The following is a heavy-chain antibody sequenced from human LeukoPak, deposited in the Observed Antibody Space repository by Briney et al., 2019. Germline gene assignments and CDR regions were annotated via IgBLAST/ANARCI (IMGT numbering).Heavy chain of an antibody. D-gene: IGHD6-25*01. CDR1: DGAITGYY. V-gene: IGHV4-59*01. Sequence: PSETLSLTCTVSDGAITGYYWGWIRQPPGKGLEWIGHISYSGSTNYNPSLKSRVTISVDTSKNHFSLKLNSVTAAGTAVYYCARGYSTGWTYYFDYWGQGALVTVSS. CDR3: ARGYSTGWTYYFDY. CDR2: ISYSGST. J-gene: IGHJ4*02.